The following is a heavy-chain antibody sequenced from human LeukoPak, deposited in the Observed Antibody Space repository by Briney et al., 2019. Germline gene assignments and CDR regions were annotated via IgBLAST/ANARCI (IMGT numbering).Heavy chain of an antibody. V-gene: IGHV3-66*02. D-gene: IGHD3-22*01. J-gene: IGHJ4*02. CDR3: ERDRQHCDDSSGYYAGVYFDY. CDR1: GFTVRSNY. CDR2: IYSGGST. Sequence: GGSLRLSCAASGFTVRSNYMSWVRQAPAKGLAWVSVIYSGGSTYYPHSVKGRFTISRDNSKHTPYLQMNSLRAEDTAVYYCERDRQHCDDSSGYYAGVYFDYWGQGTLVTVSS.